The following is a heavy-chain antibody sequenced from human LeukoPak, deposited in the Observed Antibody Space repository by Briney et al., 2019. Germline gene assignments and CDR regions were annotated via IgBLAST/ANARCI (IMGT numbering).Heavy chain of an antibody. Sequence: ASETLSLTCAIYGVSFSGYYWSWIRQPPGKGREWIGEINHSGSTNYNPSLKSRVTISVDTSKNQFSLKLSSVTAADTAVYYCARTGPPSGSGSYYSGFNYWGQGTLVTVSS. CDR2: INHSGST. CDR3: ARTGPPSGSGSYYSGFNY. D-gene: IGHD3-10*01. J-gene: IGHJ4*02. V-gene: IGHV4-34*01. CDR1: GVSFSGYY.